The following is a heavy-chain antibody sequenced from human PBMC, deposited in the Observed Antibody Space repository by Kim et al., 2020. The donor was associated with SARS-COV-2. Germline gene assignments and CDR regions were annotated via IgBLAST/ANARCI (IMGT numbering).Heavy chain of an antibody. V-gene: IGHV1-46*01. CDR3: ARAYYYGSGSYFDY. D-gene: IGHD3-10*01. Sequence: AQKFQGRVTMTRETSTSTVYMELSSLRSEDTAVYYCARAYYYGSGSYFDYWGQGTLVTVSS. J-gene: IGHJ4*02.